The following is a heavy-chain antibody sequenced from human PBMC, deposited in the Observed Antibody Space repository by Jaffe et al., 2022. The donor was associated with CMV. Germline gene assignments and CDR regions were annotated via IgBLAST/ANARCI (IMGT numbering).Heavy chain of an antibody. V-gene: IGHV1-69*01. D-gene: IGHD6-6*01. Sequence: QVQLVQSGAEVKKPGSSVKVSCKASGGTFSSYAISWVRQAPGQGLEWMGGIIPIFGTANYAQKFQGRVTITADESTSTAYMELSSLRSEDTAVYYCARDPEQLGVMGDAFDIWGQGTMVTVSS. J-gene: IGHJ3*02. CDR3: ARDPEQLGVMGDAFDI. CDR1: GGTFSSYA. CDR2: IIPIFGTA.